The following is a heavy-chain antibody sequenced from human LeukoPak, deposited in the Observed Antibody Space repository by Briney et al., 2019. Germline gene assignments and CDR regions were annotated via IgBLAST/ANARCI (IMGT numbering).Heavy chain of an antibody. D-gene: IGHD2-21*01. CDR1: GYTFTGYY. V-gene: IGHV1-2*02. J-gene: IGHJ4*02. CDR2: INPNSGGT. CDR3: ARDPPGVRAYCGGDCYMGH. Sequence: GASVKVSCKASGYTFTGYYMHWVRQAPGQGLEWMGWINPNSGGTNYAQKFQGRVTMTRDTSISTAYMELSRLRSDDTAVYYCARDPPGVRAYCGGDCYMGHWGQGTLVTVSS.